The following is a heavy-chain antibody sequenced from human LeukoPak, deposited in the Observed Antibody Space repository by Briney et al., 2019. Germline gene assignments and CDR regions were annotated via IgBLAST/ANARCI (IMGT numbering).Heavy chain of an antibody. CDR1: RGSISSYY. V-gene: IGHV4-59*01. J-gene: IGHJ6*02. CDR3: ARDLRGGADYGMDV. Sequence: SETLSLTCTVSRGSISSYYWSWIRQPPGQGLEWIGYIYYSGSTNYNPSLKSRVAISVDTSKNQFSLKLSSVTAADTAVYYCARDLRGGADYGMDVWGQGTTVTVSS. D-gene: IGHD1-26*01. CDR2: IYYSGST.